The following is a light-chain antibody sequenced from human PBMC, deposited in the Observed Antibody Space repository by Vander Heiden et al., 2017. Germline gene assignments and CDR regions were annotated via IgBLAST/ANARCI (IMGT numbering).Light chain of an antibody. CDR1: QSVSSSS. CDR2: SAS. V-gene: IGKV3-20*01. CDR3: QHYGSSPLFT. Sequence: EIVLTQSPGTLSLSPGDRAPLPCRVSQSVSSSSLTSYEQKPGQAPRLRIYSASSRATAIPYRFIGSVSGTDFSLTISRLEPEDFAVYYCQHYGSSPLFTFGPGTKVDIK. J-gene: IGKJ3*01.